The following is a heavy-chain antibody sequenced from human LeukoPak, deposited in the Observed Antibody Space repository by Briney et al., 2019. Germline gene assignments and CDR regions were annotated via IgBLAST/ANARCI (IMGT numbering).Heavy chain of an antibody. V-gene: IGHV4-4*07. CDR3: ARALNPLPGTYYFDY. CDR2: IYISGST. CDR1: GASINSHY. D-gene: IGHD2-15*01. Sequence: SETLSLTCTVSGASINSHYWNWIRQPAGKGLEWIGRIYISGSTNYNSSLQSRVTMSVDTSKNQFSLKLTSVTAADTAVYYCARALNPLPGTYYFDYWGQGTLVTVSS. J-gene: IGHJ4*02.